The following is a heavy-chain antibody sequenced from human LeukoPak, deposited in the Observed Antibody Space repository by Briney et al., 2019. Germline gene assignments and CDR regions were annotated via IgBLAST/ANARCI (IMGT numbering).Heavy chain of an antibody. J-gene: IGHJ4*02. CDR1: GFTFSSYW. V-gene: IGHV3-74*03. Sequence: GGSLRFSCAASGFTFSSYWIHWVRHAPGKGRVWVSLINSDESITTYADSVKGRFTISRDNAKNTLYLQMNSLRPEDTAVYYCARDLGYSIDYWGQGTLVTVSS. CDR3: ARDLGYSIDY. D-gene: IGHD5-18*01. CDR2: INSDESIT.